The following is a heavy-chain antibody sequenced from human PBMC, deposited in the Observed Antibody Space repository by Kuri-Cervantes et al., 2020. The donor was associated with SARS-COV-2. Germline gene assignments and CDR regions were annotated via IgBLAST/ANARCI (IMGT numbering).Heavy chain of an antibody. CDR3: ARDRYYSKVYYGMDV. D-gene: IGHD4-11*01. CDR1: GHTFTSYD. CDR2: INPNSGGT. V-gene: IGHV1-2*04. J-gene: IGHJ6*02. Sequence: ASVKVSCKASGHTFTSYDINWVRQATGQGLEWMGWINPNSGGTNYAQKFQGWVTMTRDTSISTAYMELSRLRSDDTAVYYCARDRYYSKVYYGMDVWGQGTTVTVSS.